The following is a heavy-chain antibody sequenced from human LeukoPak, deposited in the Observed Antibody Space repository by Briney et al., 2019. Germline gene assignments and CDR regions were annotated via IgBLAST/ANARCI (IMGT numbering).Heavy chain of an antibody. V-gene: IGHV1-69*05. J-gene: IGHJ5*02. D-gene: IGHD6-19*01. CDR3: ARSTPHSSGWNKKGWFDP. Sequence: AASVKVSCKASGGTFSSYAISWVRQAPGQGLEWMGGIIPIFGTANYAQKLQGRVTMTTDTSTSTAYMDLRSLRSDDTAVYYCARSTPHSSGWNKKGWFDPWGQGTLVTVSS. CDR2: IIPIFGTA. CDR1: GGTFSSYA.